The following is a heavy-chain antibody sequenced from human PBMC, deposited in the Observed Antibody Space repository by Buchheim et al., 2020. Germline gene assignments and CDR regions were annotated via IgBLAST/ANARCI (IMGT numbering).Heavy chain of an antibody. V-gene: IGHV5-51*01. CDR1: GFSFISYW. CDR2: IHPSDSDA. Sequence: EAQLVQSGAGVKKPGESLRISCKGSGFSFISYWIGWVRQTPGKGLEWMGIIHPSDSDARYSPSFQGQVTFSADKSVSTAYLQWSSLRAADTAIYYCVRHLAADDAFEIWGQGT. D-gene: IGHD6-13*01. J-gene: IGHJ3*02. CDR3: VRHLAADDAFEI.